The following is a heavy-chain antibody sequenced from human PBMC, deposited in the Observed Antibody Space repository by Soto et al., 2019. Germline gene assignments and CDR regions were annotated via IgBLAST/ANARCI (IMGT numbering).Heavy chain of an antibody. J-gene: IGHJ5*02. CDR3: GRTNRGGFGISGHVHLEH. V-gene: IGHV1-3*01. D-gene: IGHD7-27*01. Sequence: ASVKVSCKASGYTFTRYTMNWVRQAPGQRLEWMGWINPDNGNTKSSQKFQDRVIISRDNSKSTLYLHMTDLRAEDTAVYYCGRTNRGGFGISGHVHLEHWGQGTQVTVSS. CDR2: INPDNGNT. CDR1: GYTFTRYT.